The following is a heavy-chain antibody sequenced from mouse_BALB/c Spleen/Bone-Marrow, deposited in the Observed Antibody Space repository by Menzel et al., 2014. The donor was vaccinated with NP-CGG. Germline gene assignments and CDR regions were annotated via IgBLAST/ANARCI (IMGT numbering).Heavy chain of an antibody. J-gene: IGHJ3*01. V-gene: IGHV1-9*01. CDR1: GYTFSSYW. CDR3: ASHPDYYGYGFAY. CDR2: ILPGSGST. D-gene: IGHD1-2*01. Sequence: VQLQQSGAELMKPGASVKISCKATGYTFSSYWIEWVKQRPGHGLEWIGEILPGSGSTNYNEKFKGKATFTADTSSNTAYLQLSSLTSEDSAVYYCASHPDYYGYGFAYWGQGTLVTVSA.